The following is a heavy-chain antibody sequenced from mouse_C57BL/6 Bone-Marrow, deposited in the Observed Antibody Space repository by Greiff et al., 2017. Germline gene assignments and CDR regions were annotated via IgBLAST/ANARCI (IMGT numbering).Heavy chain of an antibody. D-gene: IGHD2-3*01. J-gene: IGHJ3*01. CDR1: GFTFSSYG. Sequence: EVKLQESGGDLVKPGGSLKLSCAASGFTFSSYGMSWVRQTPDKRLEWVATISSGGSYTYYPDSVKGRFTISRDNAKNTLYLQMSSLKSEDTAMYYCARQELGWLLRGFAYWGQGTLVTVSA. CDR2: ISSGGSYT. CDR3: ARQELGWLLRGFAY. V-gene: IGHV5-6*01.